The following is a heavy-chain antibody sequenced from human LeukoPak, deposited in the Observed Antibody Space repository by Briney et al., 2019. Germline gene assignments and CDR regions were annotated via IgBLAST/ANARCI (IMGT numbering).Heavy chain of an antibody. CDR3: ARQIALAGEWAFDI. CDR2: IPYSGRT. V-gene: IGHV4-59*08. D-gene: IGHD6-19*01. Sequence: SETLSLTCTVSGGSISPYYWSWIRQPPGRGLEWIAFIPYSGRTNSNPSLKSRVTLSVDTSKNQFSLKLSSVTAADTAVYYCARQIALAGEWAFDIWGQGTTVTVSS. CDR1: GGSISPYY. J-gene: IGHJ3*02.